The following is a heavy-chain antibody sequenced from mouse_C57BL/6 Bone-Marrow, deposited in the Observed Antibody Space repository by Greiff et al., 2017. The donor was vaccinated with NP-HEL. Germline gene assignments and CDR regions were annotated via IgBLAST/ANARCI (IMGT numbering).Heavy chain of an antibody. CDR3: ARGWLLRRFAY. CDR1: GYTFTSYW. J-gene: IGHJ3*01. D-gene: IGHD2-3*01. V-gene: IGHV1-59*01. Sequence: VQLQQPGAELVRPGTSVKLSCKASGYTFTSYWMHWVKQRPGQGLEWIGVIDPSDSYTNYNQKFKGKATLTVDTSSSTAYMQLSSLTSEDSAVYYCARGWLLRRFAYWGQGTLVTVSA. CDR2: IDPSDSYT.